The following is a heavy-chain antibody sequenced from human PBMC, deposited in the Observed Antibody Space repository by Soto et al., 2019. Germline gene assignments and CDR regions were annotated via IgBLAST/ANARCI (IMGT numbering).Heavy chain of an antibody. CDR3: ARAPGEYSSSSSAGYGMDV. CDR1: GFTFSSYW. Sequence: GESLKISCAASGFTFSSYWMHWVRQAPGKGLVWVSRINSDGSSTSYADSVKGRFTISRDNAKNTLYLQMNSLRAEDTAVYYCARAPGEYSSSSSAGYGMDVWGQGTTVTVSS. D-gene: IGHD6-6*01. V-gene: IGHV3-74*01. CDR2: INSDGSST. J-gene: IGHJ6*02.